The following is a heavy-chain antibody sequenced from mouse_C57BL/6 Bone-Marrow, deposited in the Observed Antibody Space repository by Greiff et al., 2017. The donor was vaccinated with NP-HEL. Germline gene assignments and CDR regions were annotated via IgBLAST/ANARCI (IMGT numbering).Heavy chain of an antibody. CDR1: GFTFSSYT. D-gene: IGHD1-1*01. Sequence: DVKLQESGGGLVKPGGSLKLSCAASGFTFSSYTMSWVRQTPEKRLEWVATISGGGGNTYYPDSVKGRFTISRDNAKNTLYLQMSSLRSEDTALYYCARHLITTVVATDWYFDVWGTGTTVTVSS. J-gene: IGHJ1*03. CDR2: ISGGGGNT. V-gene: IGHV5-9*01. CDR3: ARHLITTVVATDWYFDV.